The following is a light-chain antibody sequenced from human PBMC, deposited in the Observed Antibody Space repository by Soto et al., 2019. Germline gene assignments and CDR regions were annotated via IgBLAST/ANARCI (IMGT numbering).Light chain of an antibody. J-gene: IGLJ1*01. CDR1: SSDVGGYNY. CDR3: SSYTSSSTLG. CDR2: DVS. V-gene: IGLV2-14*01. Sequence: QSALTQPASVSGSPGQSITISCTGTSSDVGGYNYVSWYQQHPGKAPKLMIYDVSNQPSGVSNRFSGSKSGNTASLTISGLQAEDEADYYCSSYTSSSTLGFGTGTKVTVL.